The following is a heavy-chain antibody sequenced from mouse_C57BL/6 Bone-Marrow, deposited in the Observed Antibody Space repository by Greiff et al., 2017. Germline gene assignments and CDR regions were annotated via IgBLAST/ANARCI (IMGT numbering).Heavy chain of an antibody. V-gene: IGHV5-15*01. CDR1: GFTFSDYG. Sequence: EVQLQESGGGLVQPGGSLKLSCAASGFTFSDYGMAWVRQAPRKGPEWVAFISNLAYSIYYADTVTGRFTISREKAKNTLYVEMSSLRSEDTAMYYCARRGLSSYYFDYWGQGTTLTVSS. J-gene: IGHJ2*01. CDR3: ARRGLSSYYFDY. CDR2: ISNLAYSI.